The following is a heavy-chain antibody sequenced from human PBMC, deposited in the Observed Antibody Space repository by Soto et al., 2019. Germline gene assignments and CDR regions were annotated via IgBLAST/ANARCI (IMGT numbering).Heavy chain of an antibody. CDR3: AKDRATVTTSYYYGMEV. CDR1: GFTFSSYG. J-gene: IGHJ6*02. D-gene: IGHD4-17*01. Sequence: QVQLVESGGGVVQPGRSLRLSCAASGFTFSSYGMHWVRQAPGKGLEWVAVISYDGSNKYHSDSVKGRFIISRDNSKDTLYLQMNSLRVEDTAVYYCAKDRATVTTSYYYGMEVWGQGTTVTVSS. V-gene: IGHV3-30*18. CDR2: ISYDGSNK.